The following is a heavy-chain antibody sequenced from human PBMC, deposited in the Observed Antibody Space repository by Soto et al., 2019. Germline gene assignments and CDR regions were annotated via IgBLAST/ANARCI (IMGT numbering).Heavy chain of an antibody. J-gene: IGHJ4*02. CDR1: GFTFSSYW. CDR2: IKQDGSEK. D-gene: IGHD3-10*01. V-gene: IGHV3-7*03. Sequence: PGGSLRLSCAASGFTFSSYWMTWVRQAPGKGLEWVANIKQDGSEKYYVDSVKGRFTISRDNAKNSLSLQMNSLRAEDTAVYYCASRPPEVNYYGVFDYWGQGAPVTVSS. CDR3: ASRPPEVNYYGVFDY.